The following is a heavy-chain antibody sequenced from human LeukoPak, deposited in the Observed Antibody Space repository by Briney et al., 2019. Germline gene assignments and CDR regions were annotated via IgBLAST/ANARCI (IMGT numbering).Heavy chain of an antibody. D-gene: IGHD3-22*01. V-gene: IGHV5-51*01. Sequence: LGESLEISFKASGYSFTNYWIAWVRQMPGKGLEWVGIIYPGDSDTTYSPSFQGRVTISADKSSNTAFLQWSSLQASDTAIYYCSRPGDSSGYYFGEFDSWGQGTLVTVSS. J-gene: IGHJ4*02. CDR2: IYPGDSDT. CDR3: SRPGDSSGYYFGEFDS. CDR1: GYSFTNYW.